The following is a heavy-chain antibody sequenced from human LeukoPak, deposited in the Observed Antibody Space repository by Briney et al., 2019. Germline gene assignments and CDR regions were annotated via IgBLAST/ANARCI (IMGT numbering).Heavy chain of an antibody. CDR2: ISAYNDNT. CDR3: AIDSSGYLAFTS. D-gene: IGHD3-22*01. Sequence: ASVKVSCKASGYTFTSYGISWVRQAPGQGLEWMGWISAYNDNTNYAQKLQGRVTMTTDTSTSTAYMELRSLRSDDTAVYYCAIDSSGYLAFTSWGQGTLVTVSS. V-gene: IGHV1-18*01. J-gene: IGHJ5*02. CDR1: GYTFTSYG.